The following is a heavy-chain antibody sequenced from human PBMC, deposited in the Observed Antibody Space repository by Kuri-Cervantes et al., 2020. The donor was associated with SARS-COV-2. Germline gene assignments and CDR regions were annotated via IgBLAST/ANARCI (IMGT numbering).Heavy chain of an antibody. CDR1: GFTFSSYS. CDR2: ISSSSSTI. J-gene: IGHJ3*02. V-gene: IGHV3-48*02. CDR3: ARVGGCSTSCRGAFDI. Sequence: GGSLRLSCAAAGFTFSSYSMNWVRQAPGKGLEWVSYISSSSSTIYYADSVKGRFTISRDNAKNSLYLQMNSLRDEDTAVYYCARVGGCSTSCRGAFDIWGQGTMVTGSS. D-gene: IGHD2-2*01.